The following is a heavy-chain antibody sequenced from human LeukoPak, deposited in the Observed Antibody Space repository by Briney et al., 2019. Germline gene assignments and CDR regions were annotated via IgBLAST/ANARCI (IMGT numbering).Heavy chain of an antibody. CDR1: GFTFSSYA. CDR3: AKEDPMYYYDSSGPSTLFDY. Sequence: GGSLRLSCAASGFTFSSYAMSWVRQAPGKGLEWVSAISGGGGSTYYADSVKGRFTISRDNSKNTLYLQMNSLRAEDTAVYYCAKEDPMYYYDSSGPSTLFDYWGQGTLVTVSS. J-gene: IGHJ4*02. V-gene: IGHV3-23*01. CDR2: ISGGGGST. D-gene: IGHD3-22*01.